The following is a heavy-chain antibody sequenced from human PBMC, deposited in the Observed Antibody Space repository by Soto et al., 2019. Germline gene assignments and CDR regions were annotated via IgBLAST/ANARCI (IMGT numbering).Heavy chain of an antibody. CDR1: GGSVNGYY. D-gene: IGHD3-3*01. CDR2: INHTGGT. J-gene: IGHJ5*02. Sequence: WETLSLTCAVYGGSVNGYYWNWIRQPPGKGLEWIGEINHTGGTHYNPSLKSRVTMSVDTSKNQFSLRLSSVTAADTAIYYCATRITVFGLLIPPFDPWGPGTQVTVSS. CDR3: ATRITVFGLLIPPFDP. V-gene: IGHV4-34*01.